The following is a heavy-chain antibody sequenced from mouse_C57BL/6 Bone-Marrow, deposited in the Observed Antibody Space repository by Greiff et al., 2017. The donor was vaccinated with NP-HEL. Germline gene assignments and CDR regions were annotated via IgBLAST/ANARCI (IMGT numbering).Heavy chain of an antibody. CDR1: GFTFSDYG. CDR2: ISSGSSTI. CDR3: ARGGYGSNNDFDY. J-gene: IGHJ2*01. V-gene: IGHV5-17*01. Sequence: EVKLLASGGGLVKPGGSLKLSCAASGFTFSDYGMHWVRQAPEKGLEWVAYISSGSSTIYYDDPVKGRVTISRDNAKHTLFLQMTRLRTEDTAMYYFARGGYGSNNDFDYWGQGTTLTVSS. D-gene: IGHD1-1*01.